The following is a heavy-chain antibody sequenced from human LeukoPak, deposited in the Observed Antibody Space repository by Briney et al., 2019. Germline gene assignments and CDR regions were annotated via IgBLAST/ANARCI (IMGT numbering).Heavy chain of an antibody. V-gene: IGHV3-49*03. D-gene: IGHD3-10*01. CDR2: IRSIGYGETT. J-gene: IGHJ4*02. CDR3: TRADVLLWFGELLEGAFDY. Sequence: GGSLRLSCTASGFSLGEYAMSWFRQAPGKGLEWEGCIRSIGYGETTEYAASVKGRFSIARDDSKNIAYLQMNSLKTEDTAVYYCTRADVLLWFGELLEGAFDYWGQGTLVAVSS. CDR1: GFSLGEYA.